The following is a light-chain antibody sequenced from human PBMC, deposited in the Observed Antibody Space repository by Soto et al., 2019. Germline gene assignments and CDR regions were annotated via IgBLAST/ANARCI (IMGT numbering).Light chain of an antibody. Sequence: QSALTQPPSASGSPGQSVTISCTGTSSDVGAYNYVSWYQQYPGKAPKLMIYEVSKRPSGVPDRFSGSKSGKTASLTVSGLQDEDEADYHCPSYAGSNIWVFGGGTQLTVL. CDR2: EVS. CDR3: PSYAGSNIWV. V-gene: IGLV2-8*01. CDR1: SSDVGAYNY. J-gene: IGLJ3*02.